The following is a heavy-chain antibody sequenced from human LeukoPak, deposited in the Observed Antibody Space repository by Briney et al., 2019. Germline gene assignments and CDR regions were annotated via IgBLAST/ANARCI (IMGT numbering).Heavy chain of an antibody. V-gene: IGHV3-7*01. J-gene: IGHJ1*01. Sequence: GGSLRLSCAASGFTFSTYNMNWVRQAPGKGLEWVAHINPDGRDTYYVDSVKGRFTISRDNAQNSMYLQMNSQRVEDTAVYYCATWGDTTAEYFQRWGQGTLVTVSS. CDR1: GFTFSTYN. CDR3: ATWGDTTAEYFQR. CDR2: INPDGRDT. D-gene: IGHD2-21*02.